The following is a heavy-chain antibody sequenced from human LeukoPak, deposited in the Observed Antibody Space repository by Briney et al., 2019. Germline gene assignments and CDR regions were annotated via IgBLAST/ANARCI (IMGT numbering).Heavy chain of an antibody. V-gene: IGHV1-69*13. CDR1: GGTFSSYA. CDR3: ARDRGAVGNLVNWFDP. CDR2: IIPIFGTA. Sequence: GASVKVSCKASGGTFSSYAISWVRQAPGQGLEWMGGIIPIFGTANYAQKFQGRVTITADESTSTAYMELRSLRSDDTAVYYCARDRGAVGNLVNWFDPWGQGTLVTVSS. J-gene: IGHJ5*02. D-gene: IGHD6-19*01.